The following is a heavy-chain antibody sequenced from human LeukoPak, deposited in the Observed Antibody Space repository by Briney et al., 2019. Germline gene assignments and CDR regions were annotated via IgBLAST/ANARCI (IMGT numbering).Heavy chain of an antibody. Sequence: PSETLSLTCTVSSGSTSSYHWSWIRQPPGKGLEWIGYIYYSGSTNYNPSLKSRVTISVDRSKNQFSLKLTSVTAADTAVYYCARATGIAASPDYWGQGTLVTVSS. CDR3: ARATGIAASPDY. D-gene: IGHD6-13*01. CDR2: IYYSGST. V-gene: IGHV4-59*01. J-gene: IGHJ4*02. CDR1: SGSTSSYH.